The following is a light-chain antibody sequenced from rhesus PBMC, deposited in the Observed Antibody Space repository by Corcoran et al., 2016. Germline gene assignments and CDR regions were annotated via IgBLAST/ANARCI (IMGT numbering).Light chain of an antibody. V-gene: IGKV3S9*01. CDR2: GAS. CDR3: QQYSIWPLT. Sequence: EIVMTQSPATLSLSPGERATLSCRASQSVSSYVAWYQQKPEPAPRLLIYGASSRATGIPYRFSGSGSGTDFTLTISSLEPEDFAVYYCQQYSIWPLTFGGGTKVEIK. CDR1: QSVSSY. J-gene: IGKJ4*01.